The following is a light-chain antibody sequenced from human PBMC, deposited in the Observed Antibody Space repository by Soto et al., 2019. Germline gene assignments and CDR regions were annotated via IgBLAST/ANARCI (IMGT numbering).Light chain of an antibody. CDR1: SGYSNYR. V-gene: IGLV9-49*01. CDR3: GADHGSGSNFVV. J-gene: IGLJ2*01. Sequence: QPVLTQPPSASASLGASVTLTCTLSSGYSNYRVDWYQQRPGKGPRFVMRVGTGGIVGSKGDGIPDRFSVLGSGLNRYLTIKNIQEEDESDYHGGADHGSGSNFVVFGGGTKLTV. CDR2: VGTGGIVG.